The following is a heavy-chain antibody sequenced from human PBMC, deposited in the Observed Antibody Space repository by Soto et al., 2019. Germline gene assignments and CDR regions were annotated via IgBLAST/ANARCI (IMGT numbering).Heavy chain of an antibody. CDR1: GGSISSGGYN. D-gene: IGHD6-13*01. Sequence: PSETLSLTCTVSGGSISSGGYNWSWIRQHPXKGLEWIGYIYYSGSTYYNPSLKSRVTISVDTSKNQFSLKLSSVTAADTAVYYCARDLAPGIAAAGHVSNWFDPWGQGTLVTVSS. CDR2: IYYSGST. J-gene: IGHJ5*02. V-gene: IGHV4-31*03. CDR3: ARDLAPGIAAAGHVSNWFDP.